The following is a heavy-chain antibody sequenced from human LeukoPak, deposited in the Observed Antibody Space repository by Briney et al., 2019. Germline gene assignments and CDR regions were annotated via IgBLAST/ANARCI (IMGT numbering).Heavy chain of an antibody. CDR2: ISGSGDST. CDR1: GFTFSSYA. J-gene: IGHJ4*02. CDR3: VKARDSLGYGDYGFDY. V-gene: IGHV3-23*01. D-gene: IGHD4-17*01. Sequence: GGSLRLSCAASGFTFSSYAMSWVRQAPGKGLEWVSAISGSGDSTYYGDSVKGRFTISRDNSKNTLYLQMSSLRAEDTAVYYCVKARDSLGYGDYGFDYWGQGTLVTVSS.